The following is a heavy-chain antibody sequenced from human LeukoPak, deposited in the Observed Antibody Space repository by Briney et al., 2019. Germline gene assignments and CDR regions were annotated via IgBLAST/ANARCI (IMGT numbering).Heavy chain of an antibody. Sequence: SETLSLTCAVYGGSFSGYYWSWIRQPPGKGLEWIGEINHSGSTNYNPSLKSRVTISVDTSKNQFSLKLSSVTAADTAVYYCARVSIAGGYWGQGTLVTVSS. CDR2: INHSGST. V-gene: IGHV4-34*01. CDR3: ARVSIAGGY. D-gene: IGHD3-10*01. J-gene: IGHJ4*02. CDR1: GGSFSGYY.